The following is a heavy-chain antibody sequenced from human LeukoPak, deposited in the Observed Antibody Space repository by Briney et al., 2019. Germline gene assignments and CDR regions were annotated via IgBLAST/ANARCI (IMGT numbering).Heavy chain of an antibody. D-gene: IGHD2-2*01. CDR2: ISTSTGDT. CDR3: ARGPIIDIVVIPAAADYYHMDV. Sequence: ASVKVSCKTSGYSFILYGISWVRQAPGQGPEWMGWISTSTGDTKYTQKFQGRVTLTTDTSTSTAYMELRSLRSDDTAVYYCARGPIIDIVVIPAAADYYHMDVWGKGTTVTVSS. V-gene: IGHV1-18*01. CDR1: GYSFILYG. J-gene: IGHJ6*03.